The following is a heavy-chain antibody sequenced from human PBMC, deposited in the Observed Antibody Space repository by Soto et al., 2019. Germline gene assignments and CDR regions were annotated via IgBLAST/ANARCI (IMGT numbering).Heavy chain of an antibody. CDR3: AKVAGTDFDY. CDR1: GFTFSSYG. D-gene: IGHD1-1*01. CDR2: ISYDGSNK. Sequence: GGSLRLSCAASGFTFSSYGMRWVRQAPGKGLEWVAVISYDGSNKYYADSVKGRFTISRDNSKNTLYLQMNSLRAEDTAVYYCAKVAGTDFDYWGQGTLVTVSS. V-gene: IGHV3-30*18. J-gene: IGHJ4*02.